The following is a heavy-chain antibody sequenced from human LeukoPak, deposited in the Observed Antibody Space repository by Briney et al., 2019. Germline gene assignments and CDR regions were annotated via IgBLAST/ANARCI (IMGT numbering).Heavy chain of an antibody. Sequence: GKSLRLSCAASGFIFGGYGMPWVRQAPGKGLEWVALIWYDGSNKYYADSVKGRFTISRDNSKNTVYLQMNSLRAEDTAVYYCARDIDQTLDYWGQGTLVTVSS. CDR1: GFIFGGYG. CDR2: IWYDGSNK. V-gene: IGHV3-33*01. J-gene: IGHJ4*02. CDR3: ARDIDQTLDY. D-gene: IGHD2-2*01.